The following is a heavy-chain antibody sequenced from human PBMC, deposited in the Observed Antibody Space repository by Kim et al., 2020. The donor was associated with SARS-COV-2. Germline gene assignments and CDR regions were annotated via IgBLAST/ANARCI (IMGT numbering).Heavy chain of an antibody. J-gene: IGHJ3*02. D-gene: IGHD1-7*01. Sequence: AQKFQGRVTMTRDTSTSTVYMELSSLRSEDTAVYYCARVGITGTTGAFEIWGQGTMVTVSS. CDR3: ARVGITGTTGAFEI. V-gene: IGHV1-46*01.